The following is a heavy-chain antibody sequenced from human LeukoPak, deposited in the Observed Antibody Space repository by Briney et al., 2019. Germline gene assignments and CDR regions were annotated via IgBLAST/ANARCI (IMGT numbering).Heavy chain of an antibody. CDR3: ARDSSGNFIPDYFDY. Sequence: GGSLRLSCATSGFTFSSYEMNWVRQAPGKGLEWVSYISATGNTIYYADSVKGRFTISRDTAKNSLYLQMNSLRAEDTAVYSCARDSSGNFIPDYFDYWGQGTLVTVSS. J-gene: IGHJ4*02. V-gene: IGHV3-48*03. CDR1: GFTFSSYE. CDR2: ISATGNTI. D-gene: IGHD3-10*01.